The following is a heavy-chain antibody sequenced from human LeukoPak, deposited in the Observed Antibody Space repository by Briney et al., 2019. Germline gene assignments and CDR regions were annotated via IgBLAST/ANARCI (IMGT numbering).Heavy chain of an antibody. CDR1: GGSISSYY. V-gene: IGHV4-59*01. Sequence: PSETLSLTCTVSGGSISSYYWGWIRQPPGKGLEWIGYIYNRGSNTNYNPSLKSRVTISVDTSKNQFSLKLRSVTAADTAVYYCARDRPGIAVAGDAFDIWGQGTMVTVSS. D-gene: IGHD6-19*01. J-gene: IGHJ3*02. CDR3: ARDRPGIAVAGDAFDI. CDR2: IYNRGSNT.